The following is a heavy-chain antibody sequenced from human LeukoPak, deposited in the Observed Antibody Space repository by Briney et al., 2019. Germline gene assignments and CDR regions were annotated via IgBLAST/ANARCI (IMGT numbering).Heavy chain of an antibody. CDR2: IYYSGST. J-gene: IGHJ5*02. V-gene: IGHV4-59*08. CDR3: ARYDYGSGYPGSWLDP. CDR1: GASISSYF. Sequence: SETLSLTCTVSGASISSYFWTWIRHSPGTGLEWIGYIYYSGSTNNNPSLKSRVTISVDTSKNQFSLKLNSVTAADTAVYYCARYDYGSGYPGSWLDPWGQGTLVTVSS. D-gene: IGHD3-10*01.